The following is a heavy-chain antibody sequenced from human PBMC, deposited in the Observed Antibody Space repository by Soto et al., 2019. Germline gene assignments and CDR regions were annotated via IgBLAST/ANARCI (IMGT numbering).Heavy chain of an antibody. CDR3: ARPLWRDDYNWGYFDL. J-gene: IGHJ2*01. CDR1: GGSISNYY. V-gene: IGHV4-59*01. CDR2: IYYSGST. Sequence: SETLSLTCIVSGGSISNYYWSWIRQPPGKGLEWIGYIYYSGSTNYDSSLKSRVTISVDTSKNQFSLKLSSVTAADTAVYYCARPLWRDDYNWGYFDLWGRGTLVTVSS. D-gene: IGHD4-4*01.